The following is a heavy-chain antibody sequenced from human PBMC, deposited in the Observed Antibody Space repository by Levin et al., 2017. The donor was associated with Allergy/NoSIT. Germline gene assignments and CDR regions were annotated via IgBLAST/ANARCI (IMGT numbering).Heavy chain of an antibody. CDR1: GFTFSSYG. CDR3: AKSDFEAVAGTRVRVHDYMDV. CDR2: ISYDGSNK. V-gene: IGHV3-30*18. Sequence: GGSLRLSCAASGFTFSSYGMHWVRQAPGKGLEWVAVISYDGSNKYYADSVKGRFTISRDNSKNTLYLQMNSLRAEDTAVYYCAKSDFEAVAGTRVRVHDYMDVWGKGTTVTVSS. D-gene: IGHD6-19*01. J-gene: IGHJ6*03.